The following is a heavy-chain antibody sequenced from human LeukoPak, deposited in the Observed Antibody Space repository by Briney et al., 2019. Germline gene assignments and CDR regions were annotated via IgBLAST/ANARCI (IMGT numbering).Heavy chain of an antibody. J-gene: IGHJ4*02. V-gene: IGHV3-7*01. CDR2: IKQDGSEK. D-gene: IGHD3-22*01. CDR1: GFTFSSYW. CDR3: ARSRGTTSWYYYDSSGYYLDY. Sequence: GGSLRLSCAASGFTFSSYWMSLVRQAPGKGLEWVANIKQDGSEKYYVDSVKGRFTISRDNAKNSLYLQMNSLRAEDTAVYYCARSRGTTSWYYYDSSGYYLDYWGQGTLVTVSS.